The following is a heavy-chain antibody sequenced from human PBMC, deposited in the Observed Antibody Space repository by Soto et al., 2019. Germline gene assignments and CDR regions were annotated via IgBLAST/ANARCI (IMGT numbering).Heavy chain of an antibody. V-gene: IGHV4-59*08. CDR1: GGSISSYY. Sequence: SETLSLTCTVSGGSISSYYWSWIRQPPGKGLEWIGYIYYSGSTNYNPSLKSRVTISVDTSKNQFSLKLSSVTAADTAVYYCARSPYYDFWSGYSPTTIFDYWGQGTLVTVSS. D-gene: IGHD3-3*01. CDR3: ARSPYYDFWSGYSPTTIFDY. CDR2: IYYSGST. J-gene: IGHJ4*02.